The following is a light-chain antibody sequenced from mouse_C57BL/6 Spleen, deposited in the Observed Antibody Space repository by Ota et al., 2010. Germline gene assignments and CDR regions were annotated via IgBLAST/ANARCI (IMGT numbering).Light chain of an antibody. J-gene: IGKJ2*01. CDR3: QQHYSTPYT. V-gene: IGKV6-25*01. CDR1: QDVSTA. CDR2: WAS. Sequence: DIVMTQSXKFMSTSVGDRVSITCKASQDVSTAVAWYQQKPGQSPKLLIYWASTRHTGVPDRFTGSGSGTDYTLTISSVQAEDLALYYCQQHYSTPYTFGGGTKLEIK.